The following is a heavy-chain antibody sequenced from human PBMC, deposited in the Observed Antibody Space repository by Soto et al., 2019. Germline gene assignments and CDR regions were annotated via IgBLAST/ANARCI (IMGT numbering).Heavy chain of an antibody. Sequence: SETLSLTCTVSGGSVSSGSYYWSWIRHPPGKGLEWIGYIYYSGSTNYNPSLKSRVTISVDTSKNQFSLKLSPVTAADTAVYYCARVDMVRGVRIDYWGQGTLVTVSS. CDR3: ARVDMVRGVRIDY. CDR2: IYYSGST. D-gene: IGHD3-10*01. CDR1: GGSVSSGSYY. J-gene: IGHJ4*02. V-gene: IGHV4-61*01.